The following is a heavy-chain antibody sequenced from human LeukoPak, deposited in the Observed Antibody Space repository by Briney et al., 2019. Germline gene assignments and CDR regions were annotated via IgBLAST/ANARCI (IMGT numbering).Heavy chain of an antibody. CDR2: ISGSGGST. CDR1: GFPFNTYA. V-gene: IGHV3-23*01. J-gene: IGHJ4*02. D-gene: IGHD3-16*01. Sequence: GGSLRLSCSASGFPFNTYAIHWVRQAPGKGLEWVSAISGSGGSTYYADSVKGRFTISRDNSKNTLYLQMNSLRAEDTAVYYCAKDQESYVWGELPDYWGQGTLVTVSS. CDR3: AKDQESYVWGELPDY.